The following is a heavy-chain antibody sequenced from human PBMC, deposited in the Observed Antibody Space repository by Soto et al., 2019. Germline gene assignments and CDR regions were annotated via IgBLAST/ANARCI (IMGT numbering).Heavy chain of an antibody. CDR2: LLRSGSST. Sequence: LRLSCAASGFTFRSYAMSWARQAPGKGLEWVSSLLRSGSSTYYADSVKGRFTISSDISANSLYLQMDSLRAEDTAVYYCAKDAVSGDGVWLLDSWGQGTVVTVSS. CDR3: AKDAVSGDGVWLLDS. CDR1: GFTFRSYA. D-gene: IGHD4-17*01. J-gene: IGHJ5*02. V-gene: IGHV3-23*01.